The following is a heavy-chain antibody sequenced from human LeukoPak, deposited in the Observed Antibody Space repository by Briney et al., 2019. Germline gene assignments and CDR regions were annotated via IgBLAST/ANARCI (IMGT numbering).Heavy chain of an antibody. CDR1: AFTFSSYS. J-gene: IGHJ4*02. CDR2: ISSNSYHI. Sequence: GGSLRLSCTASAFTFSSYSMHWVRQAPGKGLEWVSSISSNSYHIFYADSVKGRFTISRDNAKNSLYLQMHSLRADDTAVYYCAGPGDIVGADYGSWGQGTLVTVSS. V-gene: IGHV3-21*01. CDR3: AGPGDIVGADYGS. D-gene: IGHD1-26*01.